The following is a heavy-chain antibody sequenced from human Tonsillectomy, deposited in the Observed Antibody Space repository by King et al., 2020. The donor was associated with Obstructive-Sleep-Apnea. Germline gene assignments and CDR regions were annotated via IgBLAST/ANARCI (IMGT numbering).Heavy chain of an antibody. D-gene: IGHD3-10*01. J-gene: IGHJ3*02. CDR1: GWSFSGYY. V-gene: IGHV4-34*01. CDR3: ARIGSAFGSGGNDAFDI. CDR2: INHSGNT. Sequence: VQLQQWGAGLLKPSETLSLTCAVYGWSFSGYYWSWIRQPPGKALEWIGEINHSGNTTYNPSLKSPVTISVDTPKNQFSLKLNCLNAADTAVYYFARIGSAFGSGGNDAFDIWGQGTVVTVSS.